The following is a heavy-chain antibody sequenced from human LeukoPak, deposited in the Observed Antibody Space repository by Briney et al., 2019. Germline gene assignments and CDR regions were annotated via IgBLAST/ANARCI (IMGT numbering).Heavy chain of an antibody. J-gene: IGHJ6*03. CDR1: GFTFSSYA. D-gene: IGHD7-27*01. V-gene: IGHV3-23*01. CDR2: ISGSVCST. Sequence: GGSLRLSCAASGFTFSSYAMSWVRQAPGKGLEWVSSISGSVCSTYYADSVKGRFTISRDNSKNTLYLQMNSLRAEDTAVYYCAKGIRQLGNYYYYMDVWGKGTTVTVSS. CDR3: AKGIRQLGNYYYYMDV.